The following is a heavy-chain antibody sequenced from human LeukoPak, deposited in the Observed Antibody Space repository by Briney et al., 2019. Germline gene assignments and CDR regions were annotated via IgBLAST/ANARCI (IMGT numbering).Heavy chain of an antibody. CDR2: IIPIFGTA. CDR3: ARERPYDSSGYFFDAFDI. V-gene: IGHV1-69*01. J-gene: IGHJ3*02. CDR1: GGTFSSYA. Sequence: SVKVSCKAYGGTFSSYAISWLRQAPGQGLEWMGGIIPIFGTANYAQKFQGRVTITADESTSTAYMELSSLRSEDTAVYYCARERPYDSSGYFFDAFDIWGQGTMVTVSS. D-gene: IGHD3-22*01.